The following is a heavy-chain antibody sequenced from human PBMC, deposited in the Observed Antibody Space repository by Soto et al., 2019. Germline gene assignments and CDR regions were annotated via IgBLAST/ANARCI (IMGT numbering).Heavy chain of an antibody. J-gene: IGHJ4*02. D-gene: IGHD3-9*01. Sequence: ASVKVSCKASGYMFTYYGVSWVRQAPGQGLEWMGWISAYNAKTNYAQKFQGRVTVTTDTSTSTAYMELRSLRSDDTAVYSCARDGPYDILTTYYIPQFDFGGQGTLVTVSS. CDR1: GYMFTYYG. CDR3: ARDGPYDILTTYYIPQFDF. CDR2: ISAYNAKT. V-gene: IGHV1-18*01.